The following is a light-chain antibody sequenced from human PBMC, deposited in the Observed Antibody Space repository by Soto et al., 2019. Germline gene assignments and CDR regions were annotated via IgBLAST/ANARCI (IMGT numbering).Light chain of an antibody. CDR3: CSYAANFLV. V-gene: IGLV2-11*01. J-gene: IGLJ2*01. CDR1: SSDVGDYSF. Sequence: QSALTQPRSVSGSPGQSVALSCTGTSSDVGDYSFVSWYQQHPGKAPKLMIYDVSKRPSGVPDRFSGSKSGNTASLIISGLQTDDEADYCCCSYAANFLVLGGGTKLTVL. CDR2: DVS.